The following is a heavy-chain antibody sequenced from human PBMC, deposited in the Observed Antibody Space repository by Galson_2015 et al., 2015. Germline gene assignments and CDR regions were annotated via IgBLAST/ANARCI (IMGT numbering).Heavy chain of an antibody. D-gene: IGHD3-22*01. Sequence: SLRLSCAASGFTVSSNYMSWVRQAPGKGLEWVSVIYSGGSTYYADSVKGRFTISRDNSKNTLYLQMNSLRAEDTAVYYCARGYDSSGYYSFGAFDIWGQGTMVTVSS. CDR3: ARGYDSSGYYSFGAFDI. CDR2: IYSGGST. V-gene: IGHV3-53*01. J-gene: IGHJ3*02. CDR1: GFTVSSNY.